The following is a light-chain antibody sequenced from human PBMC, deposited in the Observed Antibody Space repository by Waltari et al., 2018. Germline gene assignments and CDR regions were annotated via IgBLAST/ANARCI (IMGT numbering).Light chain of an antibody. CDR3: QQYYTTPWT. CDR1: QSVLYSSNNNNY. V-gene: IGKV4-1*01. CDR2: WAS. J-gene: IGKJ1*01. Sequence: DIVMTQSPDSLAVSLGERAHINCKANQSVLYSSNNNNYLAWYQQKPRQPPKLLIYWASTRESGVPDRFSGSGSGTDFTLAISSLQAEDVAVYYCQQYYTTPWTFGQGTKVEI.